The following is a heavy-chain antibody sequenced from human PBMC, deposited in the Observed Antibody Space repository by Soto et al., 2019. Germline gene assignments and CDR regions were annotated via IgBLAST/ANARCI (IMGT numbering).Heavy chain of an antibody. CDR2: FDPEDSET. Sequence: ASVKVSWKVSGYTLTELSMHWGGQAPGKGLEGIGGFDPEDSETIYAQKFQGRGTMTEGTSTDTGYMELSSLSSEDTAVYYCLALRFLEWPPKFDPWGQGTLVTVSS. J-gene: IGHJ5*02. D-gene: IGHD3-3*01. CDR1: GYTLTELS. CDR3: LALRFLEWPPKFDP. V-gene: IGHV1-24*01.